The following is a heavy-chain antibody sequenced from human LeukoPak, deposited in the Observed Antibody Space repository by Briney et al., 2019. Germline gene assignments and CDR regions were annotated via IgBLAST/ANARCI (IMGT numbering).Heavy chain of an antibody. D-gene: IGHD4-23*01. Sequence: GGSLRPSCAASGFNFQYYWMAWVRQAPGMGLEWVAHIKEDGTQKFYVDSVRGRFTISKDDAKNALYLQMSSLRDDDTGIYYCVRGGWELDYWGQGTLVTVSS. CDR1: GFNFQYYW. CDR2: IKEDGTQK. J-gene: IGHJ4*02. V-gene: IGHV3-7*03. CDR3: VRGGWELDY.